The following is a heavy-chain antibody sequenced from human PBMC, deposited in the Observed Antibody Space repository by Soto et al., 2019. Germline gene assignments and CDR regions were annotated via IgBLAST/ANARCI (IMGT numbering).Heavy chain of an antibody. V-gene: IGHV3-48*02. J-gene: IGHJ4*02. D-gene: IGHD5-12*01. CDR1: GFPFSSYA. CDR3: VSDRGYTGYDLQY. CDR2: INSGSSTI. Sequence: EVQLVESGGGLVQPGGSLRLSCAASGFPFSSYAMNWVRQAPGKGLEWVSYINSGSSTIYYADSAKGRFTISRDNAKNSLYLQMNSLSDEDTAVYFCVSDRGYTGYDLQYWGQGALVAVSS.